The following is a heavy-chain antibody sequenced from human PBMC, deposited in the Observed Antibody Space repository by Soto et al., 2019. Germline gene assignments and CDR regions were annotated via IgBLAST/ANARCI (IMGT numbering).Heavy chain of an antibody. D-gene: IGHD3-10*01. CDR3: ARGSRDSYPGSRIFDF. CDR1: GFIFSNYA. V-gene: IGHV3-23*01. CDR2: ISGSGATT. Sequence: GGSLRLSCAASGFIFSNYAMSWVRQAPGRGLEWVSAISGSGATTYYPDSVKGRFTISRDNSKNTLYLQMNSLRVEDSAVYYCARGSRDSYPGSRIFDFWGRGTLVTVSS. J-gene: IGHJ4*02.